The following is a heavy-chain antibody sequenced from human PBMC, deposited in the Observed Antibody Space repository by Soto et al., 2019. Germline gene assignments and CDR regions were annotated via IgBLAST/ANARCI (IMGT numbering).Heavy chain of an antibody. Sequence: VGSLRLSCAASGFTFSSYWMHWVRQVPGKGLVWVSRINSEGTGTIYADSVKGRFTISRDNAKNTLYLQMNSLRAEDTAVYYCVRDYDSSGYNSDYWGQGTPVTVSS. CDR1: GFTFSSYW. V-gene: IGHV3-74*01. CDR3: VRDYDSSGYNSDY. D-gene: IGHD3-22*01. J-gene: IGHJ4*02. CDR2: INSEGTGT.